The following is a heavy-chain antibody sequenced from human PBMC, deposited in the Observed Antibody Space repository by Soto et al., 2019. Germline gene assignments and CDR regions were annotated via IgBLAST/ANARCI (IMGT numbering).Heavy chain of an antibody. CDR3: VRVRVAGTAYFDY. D-gene: IGHD1-7*01. J-gene: IGHJ4*02. CDR2: IYSGGST. CDR1: GFTVSSNY. Sequence: GGSLRLSCAASGFTVSSNYMSWVRQAPGKGLEWVSVIYSGGSTYYADSVKGRFTISRDNSKITLSVQMNSLRAEDTAIYYCVRVRVAGTAYFDYWGQGTPVTVSS. V-gene: IGHV3-53*01.